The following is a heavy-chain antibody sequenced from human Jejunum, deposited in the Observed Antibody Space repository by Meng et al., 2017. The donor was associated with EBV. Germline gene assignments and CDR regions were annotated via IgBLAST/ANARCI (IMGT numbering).Heavy chain of an antibody. CDR2: INTDGSTT. CDR3: TRAGSYRHDY. V-gene: IGHV3-74*01. D-gene: IGHD6-25*01. CDR1: GFTFSDYW. Sequence: QLWESGGGLFMPGGSLRISCATSGFTFSDYWMHRVRQAPGKGLVWVSRINTDGSTTNYADSVKGRFTISRDNAENTLFLQMNSLKAEDTAVYYCTRAGSYRHDYWGQGTLVTVSS. J-gene: IGHJ4*02.